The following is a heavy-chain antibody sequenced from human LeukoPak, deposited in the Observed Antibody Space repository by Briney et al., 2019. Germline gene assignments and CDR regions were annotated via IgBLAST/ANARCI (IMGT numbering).Heavy chain of an antibody. D-gene: IGHD7-27*01. Sequence: PGGSLRLSCAASGFTFSSYWMSWVRQAPGKGLEWVSGITRDGDTTDYADSVKGRFTISRDNAMNSLYLQMNSLTTEDMALYYCTKGNWGYPFDIWGQGTMVTVSS. J-gene: IGHJ3*02. CDR1: GFTFSSYW. CDR3: TKGNWGYPFDI. V-gene: IGHV3-20*04. CDR2: ITRDGDTT.